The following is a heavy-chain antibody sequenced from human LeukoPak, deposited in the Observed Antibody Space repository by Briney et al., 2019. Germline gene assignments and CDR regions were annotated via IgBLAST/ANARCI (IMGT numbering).Heavy chain of an antibody. V-gene: IGHV3-74*01. D-gene: IGHD1-26*01. Sequence: GGSLRLSCAASGFTFSNYLMHWVRQAPGKGLVWVSRINSDGSSTSYADSVKGRFTISRDNAKNTLYLQMNSLRAEDTAVYYCARVSSGSYFGYYYYYMDVWGKGTTVTVSS. CDR2: INSDGSST. CDR3: ARVSSGSYFGYYYYYMDV. CDR1: GFTFSNYL. J-gene: IGHJ6*03.